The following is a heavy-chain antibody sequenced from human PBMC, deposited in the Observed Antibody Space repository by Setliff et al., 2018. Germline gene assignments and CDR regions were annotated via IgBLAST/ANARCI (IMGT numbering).Heavy chain of an antibody. CDR2: IYKSGTT. V-gene: IGHV4-59*01. Sequence: SETLSLTCNVSGDSMYGYYWSWIRQPPGKGLEWIGYIYKSGTTKYNPSLGSRISMSVDTSKNQFSLNLNYVTTADTAVYYCARDQFSSGWYGGGGAFYYMDAWGKGTTVTVSS. CDR3: ARDQFSSGWYGGGGAFYYMDA. D-gene: IGHD6-19*01. CDR1: GDSMYGYY. J-gene: IGHJ6*03.